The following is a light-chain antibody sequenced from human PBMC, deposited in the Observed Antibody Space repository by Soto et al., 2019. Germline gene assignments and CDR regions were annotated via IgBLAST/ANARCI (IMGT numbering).Light chain of an antibody. Sequence: EIVMTQSPATLSVSPGERATLSCRASQSVGSNLAWYQQKSGQAPRLLIYSASTRATGIPARLSGSGSGTDFTLTISTLQSEDFAVYYCQQYNDRPRTFGHGTRLEIK. CDR3: QQYNDRPRT. V-gene: IGKV3-15*01. CDR2: SAS. J-gene: IGKJ5*01. CDR1: QSVGSN.